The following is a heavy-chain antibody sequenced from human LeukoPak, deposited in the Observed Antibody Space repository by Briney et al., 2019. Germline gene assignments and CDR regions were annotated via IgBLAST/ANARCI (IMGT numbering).Heavy chain of an antibody. D-gene: IGHD3-22*01. CDR2: ISWDGGST. V-gene: IGHV3-43D*03. CDR3: ARGGSYYDSSKDAFDI. J-gene: IGHJ3*02. CDR1: GFTFDDYA. Sequence: PGGSLRLSCAASGFTFDDYAMHWVRQAPGKGLEWVSLISWDGGSTYYADSVKGRFTISRDNSKNSLYLQMNSLRAEDTALYYCARGGSYYDSSKDAFDIWGQGTMVTVSS.